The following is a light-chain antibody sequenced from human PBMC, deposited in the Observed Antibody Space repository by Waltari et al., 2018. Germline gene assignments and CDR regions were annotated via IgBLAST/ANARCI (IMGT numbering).Light chain of an antibody. CDR1: STDLGSSTL. J-gene: IGLJ2*01. V-gene: IGLV2-23*01. CDR3: FSYADGRSLV. CDR2: EGT. Sequence: QSALTQPASVSGSPGQSITISCTGSSTDLGSSTLVSWSPHPPDKPPKPLIYEGTERPAGISHRFSGSKSGNTASLTISTLQAEDEADYYCFSYADGRSLVFGGGTKLTVL.